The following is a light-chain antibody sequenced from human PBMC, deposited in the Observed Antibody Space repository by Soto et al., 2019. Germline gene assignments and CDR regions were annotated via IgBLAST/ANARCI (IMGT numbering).Light chain of an antibody. Sequence: EMVLTQSPGTLSLSPRERATLSCRASQSVSSSYLAWYQHKPGQAPRLLIYGASSRATGIPDRFSGSGSGTDFTLTISRLEPEDFAVYYCQQYGSSPFMYTFGQGTKLEIK. V-gene: IGKV3-20*01. J-gene: IGKJ2*01. CDR3: QQYGSSPFMYT. CDR1: QSVSSSY. CDR2: GAS.